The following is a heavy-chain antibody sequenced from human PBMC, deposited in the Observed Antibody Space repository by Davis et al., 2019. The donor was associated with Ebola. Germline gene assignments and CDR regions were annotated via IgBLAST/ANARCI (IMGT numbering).Heavy chain of an antibody. D-gene: IGHD5-12*01. CDR3: ARATEAFDY. CDR2: ISGSGGST. V-gene: IGHV3-23*01. J-gene: IGHJ4*02. Sequence: LKISCAASGFTFSSYAMSWVRQAPGKGLEWVSAISGSGGSTYYADSVKGRFTISRDNAKNSLYLHMSSLRADDTAVYFCARATEAFDYWGQGTLVTVSS. CDR1: GFTFSSYA.